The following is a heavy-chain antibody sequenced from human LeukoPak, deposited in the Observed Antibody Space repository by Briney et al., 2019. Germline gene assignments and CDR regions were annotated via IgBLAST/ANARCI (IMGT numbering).Heavy chain of an antibody. J-gene: IGHJ4*02. V-gene: IGHV3-23*01. D-gene: IGHD6-19*01. CDR3: AKDLGAYSSGWFEFDY. CDR2: ISGSGGST. CDR1: GFTFSSYA. Sequence: GGSLRLSCAASGFTFSSYAMSWVRQAPGKGQEWVSAISGSGGSTYYADSVKGRFTISRDNSKNTLYLQMNSLRAEDTAVYYCAKDLGAYSSGWFEFDYWGQGTLVTVSS.